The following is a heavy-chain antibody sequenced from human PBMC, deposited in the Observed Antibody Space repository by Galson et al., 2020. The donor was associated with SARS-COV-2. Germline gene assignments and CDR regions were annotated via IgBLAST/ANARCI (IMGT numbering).Heavy chain of an antibody. CDR2: ISWNSGSI. V-gene: IGHV3-9*01. Sequence: SLKISCAASGFTFDDYAMHWVRQAPGKGLEWVSGISWNSGSIGYADSVKGRFTISRDNAKNSLYLQMNSLRAEDTALYYCANWDSSGYTHYWGQGTLVTVSS. J-gene: IGHJ4*02. CDR3: ANWDSSGYTHY. D-gene: IGHD3-22*01. CDR1: GFTFDDYA.